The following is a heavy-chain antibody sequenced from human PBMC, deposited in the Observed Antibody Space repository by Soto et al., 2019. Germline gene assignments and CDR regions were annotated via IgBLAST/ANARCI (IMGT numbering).Heavy chain of an antibody. D-gene: IGHD1-26*01. CDR2: LTATSGRP. Sequence: GGSLRLSCAGSGFPFSTKSMTWVRQAPGKGLEWVSALTATSGRPYYADSVKGRFTISRDNSKNTLYLQMNSLGAEDTAVYYCAKDLRGPEASTWYLDLWGRGTLVTVSS. V-gene: IGHV3-23*01. J-gene: IGHJ2*01. CDR1: GFPFSTKS. CDR3: AKDLRGPEASTWYLDL.